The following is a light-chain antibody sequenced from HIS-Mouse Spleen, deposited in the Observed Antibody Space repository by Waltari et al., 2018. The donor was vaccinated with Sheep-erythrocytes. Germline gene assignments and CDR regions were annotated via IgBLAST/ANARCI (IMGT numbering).Light chain of an antibody. CDR1: KLGDKY. CDR3: QAWDSSTVV. Sequence: SYELTQPPSVSVSPGQTASITCSGAKLGDKYACWYHQKPGQSPVLVIYQASKRPSGIPERFSGSNSGNTATLTISGTQAMDEADYYCQAWDSSTVVFGGGTKLTVL. J-gene: IGLJ2*01. V-gene: IGLV3-1*01. CDR2: QAS.